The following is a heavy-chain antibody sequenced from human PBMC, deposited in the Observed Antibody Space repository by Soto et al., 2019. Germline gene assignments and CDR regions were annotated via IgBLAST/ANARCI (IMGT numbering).Heavy chain of an antibody. V-gene: IGHV4-31*03. J-gene: IGHJ5*02. Sequence: QVQLQESGPGLVKPSQTLSLTCTVSGGSISSGGYYWSWIRQHPGKGLEWIGYIYYSGSTYYNPSLKSRVTISVDTSKNQLSLKLSSVTAADTAVYYCARGEWLGERRFDPWGQGTLVTVSS. D-gene: IGHD3-16*01. CDR2: IYYSGST. CDR1: GGSISSGGYY. CDR3: ARGEWLGERRFDP.